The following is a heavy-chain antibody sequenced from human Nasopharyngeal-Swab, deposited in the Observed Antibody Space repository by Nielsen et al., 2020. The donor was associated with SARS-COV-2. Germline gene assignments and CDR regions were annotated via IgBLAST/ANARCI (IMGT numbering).Heavy chain of an antibody. Sequence: SETLSLTCTVSGGSISSYYWSWIRQPPGKGLEWIGYIYHSGSTYYNPSLKSRVTISVDRSKNQFSLKLSSVTAADTAVYYCARGRGRYCSGGSCYPPTWYYYYMDVWGKGTTVTVSS. D-gene: IGHD2-15*01. CDR3: ARGRGRYCSGGSCYPPTWYYYYMDV. CDR2: IYHSGST. V-gene: IGHV4-59*12. CDR1: GGSISSYY. J-gene: IGHJ6*03.